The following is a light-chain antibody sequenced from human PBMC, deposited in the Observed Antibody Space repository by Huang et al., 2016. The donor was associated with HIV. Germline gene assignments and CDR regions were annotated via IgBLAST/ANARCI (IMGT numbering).Light chain of an antibody. J-gene: IGKJ3*01. CDR3: QQYGTSLLFT. CDR2: GTS. CDR1: QSVSSNY. Sequence: VLTQSPGTLSLSPGERANLSCRASQSVSSNYLALYQQKPGQAPRPLIDGTSSRATGIPDRFSGSGSGTDVTLTISRLEPEDFAVYYCQQYGTSLLFTFGPGTKVDIK. V-gene: IGKV3-20*01.